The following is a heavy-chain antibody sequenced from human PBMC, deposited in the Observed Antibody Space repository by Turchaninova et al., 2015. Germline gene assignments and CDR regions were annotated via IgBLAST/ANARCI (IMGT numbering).Heavy chain of an antibody. CDR3: ARGPDSSGYYYFY. Sequence: QVQLVQSGAEVKKPGSSVKVSCKASGGTFSTSAISWVRQAPGKGLEGEGGIIALFGTANYEQKCQGRGTITADESTSKAYMELSSLRSEDTAVYYCARGPDSSGYYYFYWGQGTLVTVSS. V-gene: IGHV1-69*12. D-gene: IGHD3-22*01. CDR2: IIALFGTA. CDR1: GGTFSTSA. J-gene: IGHJ4*02.